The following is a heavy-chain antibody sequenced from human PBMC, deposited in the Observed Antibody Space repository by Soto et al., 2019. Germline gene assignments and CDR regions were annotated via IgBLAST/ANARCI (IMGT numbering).Heavy chain of an antibody. V-gene: IGHV4-59*01. CDR1: GGSISSYY. CDR3: ARSSLGYCSSTSCRYYYYMDV. J-gene: IGHJ6*03. CDR2: IYYSGGT. D-gene: IGHD2-2*01. Sequence: PSETLSLTCTVSGGSISSYYWSWIRQPPGKGPEWIGYIYYSGGTKYNPSLKSRVTISVDTSKNQFSLKLSSVTAADTAVYYCARSSLGYCSSTSCRYYYYMDVWGKGTTVTVSS.